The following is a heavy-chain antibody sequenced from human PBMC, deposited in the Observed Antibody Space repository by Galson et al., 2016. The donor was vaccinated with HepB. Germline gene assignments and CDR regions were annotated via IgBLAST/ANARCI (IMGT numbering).Heavy chain of an antibody. D-gene: IGHD3-22*01. J-gene: IGHJ4*02. CDR2: ITRDGSNT. CDR1: GFTFSNAW. CDR3: ARASYFYDGYFDY. V-gene: IGHV3-74*01. Sequence: SLRLSCGASGFTFSNAWMHCVRQAPGKGLVWVSRITRDGSNTNYADSVKGRFTISRDNSKNTLYLQMNSLRAEDTAVYYCARASYFYDGYFDYWGQGTLVTVSS.